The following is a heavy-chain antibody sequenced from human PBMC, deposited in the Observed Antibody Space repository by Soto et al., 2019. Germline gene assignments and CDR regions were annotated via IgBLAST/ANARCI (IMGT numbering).Heavy chain of an antibody. Sequence: QVQLVGSGGGVVQPGRSLRLSCAASGFTFSNYGMHWVRQAPGKGLEWVAVISYDGSNKYYADSVKGRFTISRDNSENTLYLQIDRLRAEDSSDYYWPKSHLPSTATNPGSEPWGQGTRGSVSS. D-gene: IGHD4-17*01. J-gene: IGHJ5*02. V-gene: IGHV3-30*18. CDR2: ISYDGSNK. CDR1: GFTFSNYG. CDR3: PKSHLPSTATNPGSEP.